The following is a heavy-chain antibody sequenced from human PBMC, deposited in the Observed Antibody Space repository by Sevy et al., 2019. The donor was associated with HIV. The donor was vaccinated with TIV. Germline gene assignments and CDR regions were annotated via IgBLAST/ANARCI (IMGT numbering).Heavy chain of an antibody. D-gene: IGHD2-15*01. V-gene: IGHV3-48*01. J-gene: IGHJ3*01. Sequence: GGSLRLSCEASGFTFSSLSMSWVSQAPGKGLESVSYIGSDGTTKHYAESMRGRFTISRDNAKNSLYLQINSLRAEDTAVYYCAATSGTWDDAFDLWGQGTMVTVSS. CDR3: AATSGTWDDAFDL. CDR1: GFTFSSLS. CDR2: IGSDGTTK.